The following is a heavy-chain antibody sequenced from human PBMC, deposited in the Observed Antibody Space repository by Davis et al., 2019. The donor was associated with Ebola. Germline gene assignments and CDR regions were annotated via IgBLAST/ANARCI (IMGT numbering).Heavy chain of an antibody. Sequence: SETLSLTCTVSGGSISSYYWSWIRQPPGKGLEWIGSIYHSGSTYYNPSLKSRVTISVDKSKNQVSLRLSSVTAADTAIYYCARVTYILAAGVLDSWGQGTRVTVSS. CDR3: ARVTYILAAGVLDS. D-gene: IGHD6-13*01. CDR1: GGSISSYY. V-gene: IGHV4-59*12. CDR2: IYHSGST. J-gene: IGHJ4*02.